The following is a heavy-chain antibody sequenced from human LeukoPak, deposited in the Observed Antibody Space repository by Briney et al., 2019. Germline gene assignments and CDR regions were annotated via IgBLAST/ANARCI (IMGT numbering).Heavy chain of an antibody. CDR2: ISGSGGST. CDR3: AKDLTQTPITIQDY. D-gene: IGHD1-20*01. J-gene: IGHJ4*02. Sequence: QSGGSLRLSCAASGFTFSSYAMSWVRQAPGKGLEWVSAISGSGGSTYYADSVKGRFTISRDNPKNTLYLQMNSLRAEDTAVYYCAKDLTQTPITIQDYWGQGTLVTVSS. V-gene: IGHV3-23*01. CDR1: GFTFSSYA.